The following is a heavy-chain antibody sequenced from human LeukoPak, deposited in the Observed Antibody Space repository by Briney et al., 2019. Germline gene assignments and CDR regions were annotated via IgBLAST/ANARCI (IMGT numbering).Heavy chain of an antibody. D-gene: IGHD3-9*01. J-gene: IGHJ4*02. CDR2: IIPIFGTA. Sequence: EASVKVSCKASGGTFSSYAISWVRQAPGQGLEWMGGIIPIFGTANYAQKFQGRVTITADESTSTAYMELSNLRSDDTAVYFCARAAYDFLTLAPDPANDFWGQGTLVTVSS. V-gene: IGHV1-69*13. CDR1: GGTFSSYA. CDR3: ARAAYDFLTLAPDPANDF.